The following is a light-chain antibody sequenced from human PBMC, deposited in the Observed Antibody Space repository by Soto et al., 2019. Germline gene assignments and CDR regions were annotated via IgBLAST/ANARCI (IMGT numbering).Light chain of an antibody. CDR1: TNDVGGYNY. CDR3: NSYTSSTSRPYV. V-gene: IGLV2-14*01. J-gene: IGLJ1*01. Sequence: QSALTQPASVSGSPGQSITISCTGTTNDVGGYNYVSWHQQHPGKAPKLLIFEVSSRPSGVSNRFSGSKSGNTASLTISALQAEDEADYSCNSYTSSTSRPYVFGTGTKLTVL. CDR2: EVS.